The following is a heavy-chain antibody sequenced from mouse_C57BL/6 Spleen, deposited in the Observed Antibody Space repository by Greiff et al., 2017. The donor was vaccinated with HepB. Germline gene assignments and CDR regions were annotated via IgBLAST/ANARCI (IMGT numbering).Heavy chain of an antibody. D-gene: IGHD2-10*01. J-gene: IGHJ1*03. Sequence: QVQLQQSGPELVKPGASVKISCKASGYAFSSSWMNWVKQRPGKGLEWIGRIYPGDGDTNYNGKFKGKATLTADKSSSTAYMQLSSLTSEDSAVYFCAREGGLPLAYFDVWGTGTTVTVSS. CDR1: GYAFSSSW. CDR3: AREGGLPLAYFDV. CDR2: IYPGDGDT. V-gene: IGHV1-82*01.